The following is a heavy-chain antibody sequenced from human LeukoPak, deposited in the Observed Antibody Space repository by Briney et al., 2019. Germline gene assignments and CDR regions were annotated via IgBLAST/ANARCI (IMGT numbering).Heavy chain of an antibody. CDR3: ASRKGSSSYYFDY. D-gene: IGHD6-6*01. CDR1: GGSISSSSYY. J-gene: IGHJ4*02. CDR2: IYYSGST. Sequence: SETLSLTCPVSGGSISSSSYYWGWIRQPPGKGLEWIGSIYYSGSTYYNPSLKSRVTISVDTSKNQFSLKLNSVTAADTAVYYCASRKGSSSYYFDYWGQGTLVTVSS. V-gene: IGHV4-39*01.